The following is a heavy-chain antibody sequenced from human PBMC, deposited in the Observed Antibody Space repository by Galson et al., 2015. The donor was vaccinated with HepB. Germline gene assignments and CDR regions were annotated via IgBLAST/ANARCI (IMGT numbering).Heavy chain of an antibody. CDR1: GVSMSGSGYS. V-gene: IGHV4-30-2*01. D-gene: IGHD3-9*01. J-gene: IGHJ4*02. Sequence: TLSLTCAVSGVSMSGSGYSWSWIRQPPGKGLEWIGYIYHDGSTYYNPSLKSRVTISLDRSKNQFSVKLTYVTAADTAVYYCARSKADYDILTGYLKNPYYFDYWGQGTLVTVSS. CDR3: ARSKADYDILTGYLKNPYYFDY. CDR2: IYHDGST.